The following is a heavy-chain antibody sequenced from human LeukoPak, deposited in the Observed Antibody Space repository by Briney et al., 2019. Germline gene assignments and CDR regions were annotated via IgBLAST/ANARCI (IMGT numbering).Heavy chain of an antibody. CDR1: GGSISSSSYY. CDR2: IHYSGST. V-gene: IGHV4-39*07. D-gene: IGHD2-15*01. Sequence: SETLSLTCTVSGGSISSSSYYWGWIRQPPGKGLEWIGSIHYSGSTNYNPSLKSRVTISVDTSKNQFSLKLSSVTAADTVVYYCARGYCSGGSCYSYYYYNYMDVWGKGTTVTVSS. CDR3: ARGYCSGGSCYSYYYYNYMDV. J-gene: IGHJ6*03.